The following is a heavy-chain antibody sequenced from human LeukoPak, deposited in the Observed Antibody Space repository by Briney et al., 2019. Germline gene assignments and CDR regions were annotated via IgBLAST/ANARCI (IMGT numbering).Heavy chain of an antibody. CDR2: MKPNSGNT. CDR1: GYTFTSYD. Sequence: ASVKVSCKASGYTFTSYDINWVRQATGQGLEWMGWMKPNSGNTGYAQEFQGRVTMTRNTSISTAYMELSSLRSEDTAVYYCARGRDIVVVPAAPNVRFDPWGQGTLVTVSS. V-gene: IGHV1-8*01. J-gene: IGHJ5*02. CDR3: ARGRDIVVVPAAPNVRFDP. D-gene: IGHD2-2*01.